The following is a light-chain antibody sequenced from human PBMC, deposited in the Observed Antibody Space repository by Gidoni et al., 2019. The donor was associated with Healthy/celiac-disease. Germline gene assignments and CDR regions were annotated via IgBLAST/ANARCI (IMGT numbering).Light chain of an antibody. J-gene: IGKJ4*01. CDR3: QQYNNWLALT. CDR2: DAS. Sequence: EIVMTQSPATLSVSPGERATLSCRASQSVSSNLAWYQQKPGQAPRLLIYDASTRATGIPARFSGSGSGTEFTLTISSLQSEDFAVYYCQQYNNWLALTFXGXTKVEIK. CDR1: QSVSSN. V-gene: IGKV3-15*01.